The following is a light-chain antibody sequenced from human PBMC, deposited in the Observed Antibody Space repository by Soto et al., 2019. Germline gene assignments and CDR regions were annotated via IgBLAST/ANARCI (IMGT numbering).Light chain of an antibody. CDR3: QQYNNWPPEYT. CDR2: GAS. V-gene: IGKV3-15*01. J-gene: IGKJ2*01. Sequence: EIVMTQSPATLSVSPGERATLSCRASQSVSDNLAWYQQKPGQAPRLLIHGASTRATGIPARFSGSGSGTEFTITISSLQSEDFAVYYCQQYNNWPPEYTFGQGTKLEIK. CDR1: QSVSDN.